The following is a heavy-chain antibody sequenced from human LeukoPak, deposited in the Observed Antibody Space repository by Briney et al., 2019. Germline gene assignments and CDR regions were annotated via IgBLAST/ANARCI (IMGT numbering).Heavy chain of an antibody. CDR2: ISYDGNNE. Sequence: PGGSLRLSCAASGLTFSTSGMNWVRQAPGKGLEWVALISYDGNNEYYADSVKGRSTISRDNSKNTLYLQMNSLRPEDTAVYYCAKTDQYNYDSSGYKGYFQHWGQGTLVTVSA. CDR3: AKTDQYNYDSSGYKGYFQH. CDR1: GLTFSTSG. V-gene: IGHV3-30*18. J-gene: IGHJ1*01. D-gene: IGHD3-22*01.